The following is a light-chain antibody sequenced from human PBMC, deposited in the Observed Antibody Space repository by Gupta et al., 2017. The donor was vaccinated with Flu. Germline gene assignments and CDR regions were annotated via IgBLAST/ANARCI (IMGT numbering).Light chain of an antibody. CDR2: DEN. CDR1: KIGSKT. Sequence: TARITGGGRKIGSKTVCWYQQKPRQTPVLIVNDENDRPSGIPERFSGPNSGGTANLSISRVEAGDEADYHCQVWDRNNDHVIVGGGTKLTVL. J-gene: IGLJ2*01. CDR3: QVWDRNNDHVI. V-gene: IGLV3-21*02.